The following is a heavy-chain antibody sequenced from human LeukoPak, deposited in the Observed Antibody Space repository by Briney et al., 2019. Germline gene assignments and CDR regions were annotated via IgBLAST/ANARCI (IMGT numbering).Heavy chain of an antibody. CDR2: IYYSGST. D-gene: IGHD2-2*02. CDR3: ARVVEGVAPAAIVYWFDH. Sequence: SETLSLTCTVSGGSISSGDYYWSWIRQPPGKGLEWIVYIYYSGSTYYNPALKSRVTISVKTAKNQFSHKQRAVTAADTAVYYCARVVEGVAPAAIVYWFDHWGQGTLVTVSS. J-gene: IGHJ5*02. CDR1: GGSISSGDYY. V-gene: IGHV4-30-4*08.